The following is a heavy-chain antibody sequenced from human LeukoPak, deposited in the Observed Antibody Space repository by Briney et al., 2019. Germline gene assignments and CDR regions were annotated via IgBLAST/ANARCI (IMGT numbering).Heavy chain of an antibody. D-gene: IGHD3-10*01. CDR2: IRSDGNSD. J-gene: IGHJ4*02. CDR1: GFDFMNFG. V-gene: IGHV3-30*02. CDR3: ARDGEDTNLYYFDY. Sequence: GGSLRLSCAASGFDFMNFGMHWVRQTPGKGLEWVAFIRSDGNSDDYSDSVKGRFSISRDNSKNTLYLQMNSLRAEDTAVYYCARDGEDTNLYYFDYWGQGTLVTVSS.